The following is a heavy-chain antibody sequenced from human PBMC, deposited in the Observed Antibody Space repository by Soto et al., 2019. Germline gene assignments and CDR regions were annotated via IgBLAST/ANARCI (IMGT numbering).Heavy chain of an antibody. V-gene: IGHV1-69*06. Sequence: QVQLVQSGAEVKKPGSSVKVSCKASGGTFSSYAISWVRQAPGQGLEWMGGIIPIFGTANYAQKFQGRVTITADKSTSTAHMELSRLRSEDTAVYYCARGHKSGYDYYYYYGMDVWGQVNTVTVSS. D-gene: IGHD5-12*01. CDR3: ARGHKSGYDYYYYYGMDV. J-gene: IGHJ6*02. CDR2: IIPIFGTA. CDR1: GGTFSSYA.